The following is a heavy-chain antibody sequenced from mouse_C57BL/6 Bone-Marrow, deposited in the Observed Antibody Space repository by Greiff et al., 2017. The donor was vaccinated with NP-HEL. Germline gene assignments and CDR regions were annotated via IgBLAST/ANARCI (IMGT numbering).Heavy chain of an antibody. V-gene: IGHV1-76*01. CDR2: IYPGSGNI. J-gene: IGHJ1*03. CDR1: GFTFTDYY. CDR3: ARSYGSSCHWYFDV. D-gene: IGHD1-1*01. Sequence: VKLQESGADLVRPGASVKLSCTASGFTFTDYYINWVQQRPGQGLEWIARIYPGSGNIYYNEKVKGKATLTAEKSSSTAYMQLSSLKSEDSAVYYYARSYGSSCHWYFDVWGTGTTVTVSS.